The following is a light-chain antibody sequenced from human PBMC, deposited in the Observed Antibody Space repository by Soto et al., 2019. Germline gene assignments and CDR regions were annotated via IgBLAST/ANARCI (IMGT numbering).Light chain of an antibody. CDR3: ASWEDTLSGYV. J-gene: IGLJ1*01. Sequence: QSVLTKPPSASGTSEQRVTISCSRSPSNIGSNTVNWYQQLPGTAPKVLIYNDNQRPSGVPDRFSGSKSGTSASLAISGLQSEDEADYYCASWEDTLSGYVFGTGTKVTVL. CDR2: NDN. V-gene: IGLV1-44*01. CDR1: PSNIGSNT.